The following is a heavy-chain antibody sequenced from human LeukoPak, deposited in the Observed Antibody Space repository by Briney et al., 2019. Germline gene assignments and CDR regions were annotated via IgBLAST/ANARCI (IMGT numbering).Heavy chain of an antibody. CDR2: IYHSGST. V-gene: IGHV4-38-2*02. CDR3: ARDSTYCSSTSCYKDFDY. J-gene: IGHJ4*02. Sequence: SETLSLTCTVSGYSISSGYYWGWIRPPPGKGLEWIGSIYHSGSTYCNPALKSRVTISVDTSKNHFSLKLSSVTAADTAVYYSARDSTYCSSTSCYKDFDYWGQGTLVTVSS. CDR1: GYSISSGYY. D-gene: IGHD2-2*02.